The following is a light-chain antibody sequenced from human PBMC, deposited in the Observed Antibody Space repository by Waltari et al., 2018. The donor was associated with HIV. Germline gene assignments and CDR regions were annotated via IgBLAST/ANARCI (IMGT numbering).Light chain of an antibody. Sequence: IVVTLFPLFLAVTPGEPDSISCGSSQSLLKSNGYIYLDWYLQKPGQSPQLLIYLGSNRASGVPDRFSGSGSATDFTLKISRVEPEDVGIYYCMQGLEVPLTFGGGTRVEI. CDR3: MQGLEVPLT. CDR1: QSLLKSNGYIY. V-gene: IGKV2-28*01. CDR2: LGS. J-gene: IGKJ4*01.